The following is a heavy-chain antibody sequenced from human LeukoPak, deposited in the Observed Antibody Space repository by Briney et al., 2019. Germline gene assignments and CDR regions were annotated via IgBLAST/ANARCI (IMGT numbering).Heavy chain of an antibody. CDR1: GFTFSSYA. J-gene: IGHJ6*03. V-gene: IGHV3-30-3*01. Sequence: GGSLRLSCAASGFTFSSYAMSWVRQAPGKGLEWVAVISYDGSNKYYADSVKGRFTISRDNSKNTLYLQMNSLRAEDTAVYYCARDSAIFGLDYYYMDVWGKGTTVTVSS. D-gene: IGHD3/OR15-3a*01. CDR2: ISYDGSNK. CDR3: ARDSAIFGLDYYYMDV.